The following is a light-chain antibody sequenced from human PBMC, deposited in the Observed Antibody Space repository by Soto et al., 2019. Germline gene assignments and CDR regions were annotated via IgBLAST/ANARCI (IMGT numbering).Light chain of an antibody. V-gene: IGKV1-33*01. CDR2: DAS. J-gene: IGKJ5*01. CDR3: QQYDNLPIT. CDR1: QDISNY. Sequence: DIQMTQSPSSLSASVGDRVTITCQASQDISNYLNWYQQKPGEAPKLLIYDASNLETGVPSRFSGSGSGTDFTFTISSLQPEDIATYYCQQYDNLPITFGQGTRLEIK.